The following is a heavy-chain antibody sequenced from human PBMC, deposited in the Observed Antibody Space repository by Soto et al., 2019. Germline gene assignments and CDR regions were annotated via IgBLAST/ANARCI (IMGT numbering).Heavy chain of an antibody. J-gene: IGHJ5*02. V-gene: IGHV3-30-3*01. CDR1: GFTFSSYA. Sequence: QVQLVESGGGVVQPGRSLRLSCAASGFTFSSYAMHWVRQAPGKGLEWVAVISYDGSNKYYADSVKGRFTISRDNSKNTLYLQMNSRRAEDTAVYYCARDGGKGGYLGFDPWGQGTLVTVSS. D-gene: IGHD3-16*02. CDR2: ISYDGSNK. CDR3: ARDGGKGGYLGFDP.